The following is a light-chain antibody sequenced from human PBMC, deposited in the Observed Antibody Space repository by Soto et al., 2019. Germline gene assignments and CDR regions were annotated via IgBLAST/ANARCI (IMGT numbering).Light chain of an antibody. CDR1: SNDVGGYNY. CDR2: EVT. CDR3: ISYTSSNTHYMI. J-gene: IGLJ2*01. Sequence: QSALTQPASVSGSPGQSITISCTGTSNDVGGYNYVSWYQQHPGKAPKLIIYEVTDRPSGVSNRFSGSKSGNTASLTISGLQAEDEADYYCISYTSSNTHYMIIGGGTKLTVL. V-gene: IGLV2-14*01.